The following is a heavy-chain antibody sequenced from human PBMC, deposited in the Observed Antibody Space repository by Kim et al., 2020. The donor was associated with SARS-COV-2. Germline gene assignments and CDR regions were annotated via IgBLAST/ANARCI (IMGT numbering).Heavy chain of an antibody. D-gene: IGHD2-8*01. Sequence: GGSLRLSCAASGFTFSSYWMSWVRQAPGKGLEWVANIKQDGSEKYYVDSVKGRFTISRDNAKNSLYLQMNSLRAEDTAVYYCARDEGYCTNGVCYRIGVYYYYGMDVWGQGTTVTVSS. J-gene: IGHJ6*02. CDR1: GFTFSSYW. V-gene: IGHV3-7*01. CDR2: IKQDGSEK. CDR3: ARDEGYCTNGVCYRIGVYYYYGMDV.